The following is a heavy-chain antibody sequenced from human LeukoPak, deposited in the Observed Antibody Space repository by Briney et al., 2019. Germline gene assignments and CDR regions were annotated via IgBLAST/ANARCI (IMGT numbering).Heavy chain of an antibody. CDR2: ISYDGSNK. V-gene: IGHV3-30*04. CDR3: ARLRSSGWKFDY. CDR1: GFTFSSYA. J-gene: IGHJ4*02. D-gene: IGHD6-19*01. Sequence: GGSLRLSCAASGFTFSSYAMHWVRQAPGKGLEWVAVISYDGSNKYYADSVKGRFTISRDNSKNTLYLQMNSLRAEDTAVYYCARLRSSGWKFDYWGQGTLVTVS.